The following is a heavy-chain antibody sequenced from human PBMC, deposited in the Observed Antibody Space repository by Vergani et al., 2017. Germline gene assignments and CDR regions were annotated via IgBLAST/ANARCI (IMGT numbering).Heavy chain of an antibody. CDR3: AADLLTYSSSRHIDY. CDR1: GFTFSSYW. D-gene: IGHD6-13*01. V-gene: IGHV3-74*01. Sequence: EVQLVESGGGLVQPGGSLRLSCAASGFTFSSYWMHWVRQAPGKGLVWVSRINSDGSSTSYADSVKGRLTISRDNAKNTLYLQMNSLRAEDTAVYYCAADLLTYSSSRHIDYWGQGTLVTVSS. CDR2: INSDGSST. J-gene: IGHJ4*02.